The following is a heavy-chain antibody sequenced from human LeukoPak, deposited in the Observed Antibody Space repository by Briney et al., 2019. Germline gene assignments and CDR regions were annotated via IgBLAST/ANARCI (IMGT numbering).Heavy chain of an antibody. CDR1: GFTFSSYG. Sequence: GGSLRLSCAASGFTFSSYGMHWVRQAPGKGLEWVAFIRYDGSNKYYADSVKGRFTISRDNSKNTLYLQMNSLRAEDTAVYYCAKDGYYYDRRGAFDIWGQGTMVTVSS. CDR2: IRYDGSNK. CDR3: AKDGYYYDRRGAFDI. J-gene: IGHJ3*02. D-gene: IGHD3-22*01. V-gene: IGHV3-30*02.